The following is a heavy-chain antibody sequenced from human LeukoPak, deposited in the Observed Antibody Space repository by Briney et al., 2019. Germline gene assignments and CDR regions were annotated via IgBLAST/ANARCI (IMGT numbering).Heavy chain of an antibody. CDR2: IHSGDYAV. V-gene: IGHV3-48*01. D-gene: IGHD1-26*01. J-gene: IGHJ5*01. CDR1: GFTFSTYN. CDR3: ARVGSRGDWFDY. Sequence: GGSLRLSCAASGFTFSTYNMLWVRQTPAMGLEWLFYIHSGDYAVHYADSVKDRFAFSRDNAKNSLYLQMNSLRVEDTGVYYCARVGSRGDWFDYWGQGTRVTVSS.